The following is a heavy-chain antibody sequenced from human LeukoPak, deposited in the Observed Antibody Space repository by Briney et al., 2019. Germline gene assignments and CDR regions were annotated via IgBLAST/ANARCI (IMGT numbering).Heavy chain of an antibody. CDR3: ARHPFATPFDH. Sequence: PSETLSLTCAVSGASISSFYWSWIRQPPGKGLEWIGYVFYTGDTNYNPSLKSRVTVSLDTFKSQVSLSLTPVTAADTAVYYCARHPFATPFDHWGRGTLVTVSS. CDR1: GASISSFY. J-gene: IGHJ4*02. CDR2: VFYTGDT. V-gene: IGHV4-59*08.